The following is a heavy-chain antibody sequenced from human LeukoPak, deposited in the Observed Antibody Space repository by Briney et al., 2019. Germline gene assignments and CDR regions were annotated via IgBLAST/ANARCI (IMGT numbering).Heavy chain of an antibody. Sequence: GGTLRLSCAASGFTFSSYAMSWVRQAPGKGLEWVSAISGIGGSTYYADSVKGRFTISRDNSKTTLYLQMNSLSAEDTAVYYCAKDRGYFDWFVDYWGQGTLVTVSS. CDR3: AKDRGYFDWFVDY. CDR1: GFTFSSYA. CDR2: ISGIGGST. D-gene: IGHD3-9*01. V-gene: IGHV3-23*01. J-gene: IGHJ4*02.